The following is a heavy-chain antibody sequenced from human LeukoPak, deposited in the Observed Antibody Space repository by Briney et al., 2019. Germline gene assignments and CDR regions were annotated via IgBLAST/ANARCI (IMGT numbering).Heavy chain of an antibody. Sequence: SETLSLTRVVYGGSFSGYYWSWIRQPPGKGLEWIGEINHSGSTNYNPSLKSRVTISVDTSKNQFSLKLSSVTAADTAVYYCASLLAMVVATIYYYYYYMDVWGKGTTVTASS. CDR2: INHSGST. D-gene: IGHD5-12*01. V-gene: IGHV4-34*01. J-gene: IGHJ6*03. CDR3: ASLLAMVVATIYYYYYYMDV. CDR1: GGSFSGYY.